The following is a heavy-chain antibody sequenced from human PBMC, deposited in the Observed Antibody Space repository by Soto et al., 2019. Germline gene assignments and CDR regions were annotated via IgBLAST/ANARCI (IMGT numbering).Heavy chain of an antibody. CDR2: IDPSDSYT. CDR1: GYSFTTYW. D-gene: IGHD2-2*01. V-gene: IGHV5-10-1*01. CDR3: ATPGRSCSSTSCYPFDY. Sequence: PGESLKISCNGFGYSFTTYWISWVRQMPGKGLEWMGRIDPSDSYTNYSPSFQGHVTLSADNSISTAYLQWSSLKASDTAMYYCATPGRSCSSTSCYPFDYRGQGTVVTV. J-gene: IGHJ4*02.